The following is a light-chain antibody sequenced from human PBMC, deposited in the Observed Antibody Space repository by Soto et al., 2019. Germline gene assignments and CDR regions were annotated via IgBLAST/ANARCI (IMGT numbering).Light chain of an antibody. CDR2: DAS. V-gene: IGKV3-11*01. J-gene: IGKJ5*01. CDR1: QSASTY. CDR3: QQRSSWIT. Sequence: IVFTQSPATLSLSPGERATLSCRASQSASTYLAWYQQKPGQAPRLLIYDASNRATGIPARFSGSGSATDFTLTISSLEPEDFAVYYCQQRSSWITFGQGTRLEIK.